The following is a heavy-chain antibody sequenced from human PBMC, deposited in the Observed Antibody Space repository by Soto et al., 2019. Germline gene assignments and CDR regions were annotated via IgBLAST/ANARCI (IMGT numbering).Heavy chain of an antibody. CDR3: AHAYGGRSLY. Sequence: QITLKESGPTLVKPTQTLTLTCTFSGFSLLTDRVGVGWIRQPPGKALEWLAVIYWDDTKTYRPSLKSRLTIPKDTSKNQVALTMTDMDPVDTATYYCAHAYGGRSLYWGQGTLVTVSS. V-gene: IGHV2-5*02. CDR2: IYWDDTK. J-gene: IGHJ4*02. CDR1: GFSLLTDRVG. D-gene: IGHD1-26*01.